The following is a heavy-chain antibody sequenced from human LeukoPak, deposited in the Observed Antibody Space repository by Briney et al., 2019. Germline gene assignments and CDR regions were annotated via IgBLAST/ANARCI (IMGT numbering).Heavy chain of an antibody. V-gene: IGHV3-33*01. J-gene: IGHJ4*02. CDR3: ARDVSGSLDY. D-gene: IGHD1-26*01. CDR2: VWYDGSAR. CDR1: GFIFSSYG. Sequence: GGSLRLSCAASGFIFSSYGMHWVRQAPGKGLKWVAVVWYDGSARYYADFVKGRFTISRDNAKSTLFLQINSLSAEDTAVYYCARDVSGSLDYWGQGTLVTVSS.